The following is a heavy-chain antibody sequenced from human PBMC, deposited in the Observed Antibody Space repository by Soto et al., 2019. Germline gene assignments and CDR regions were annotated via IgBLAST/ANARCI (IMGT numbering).Heavy chain of an antibody. V-gene: IGHV1-18*01. Sequence: GASVKVSCEASGYSFGFFGINLGGQAPGQGLEWMGWINPSDGNRNFAQKFEDRVTMTTATSTNTVFLELRSLKSDDTAIYYCARDRLRGYDSSGFYSWGQGTMVTVSS. J-gene: IGHJ4*02. D-gene: IGHD3-22*01. CDR3: ARDRLRGYDSSGFYS. CDR2: INPSDGNR. CDR1: GYSFGFFG.